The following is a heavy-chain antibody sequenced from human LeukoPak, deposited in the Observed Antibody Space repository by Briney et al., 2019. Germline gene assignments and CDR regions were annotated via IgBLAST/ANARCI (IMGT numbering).Heavy chain of an antibody. CDR1: GFTFSSYS. CDR2: ISSSSSTI. Sequence: GGSLRLSCAASGFTFSSYSMNWVRQAPGKGLEWVSYISSSSSTIYYADSVKGRFTLFRDDAKNSVYLQMNSLRVEDTAVYYCARDSGSGGPWGQGTPVTVSS. CDR3: ARDSGSGGP. V-gene: IGHV3-48*04. J-gene: IGHJ5*02. D-gene: IGHD6-19*01.